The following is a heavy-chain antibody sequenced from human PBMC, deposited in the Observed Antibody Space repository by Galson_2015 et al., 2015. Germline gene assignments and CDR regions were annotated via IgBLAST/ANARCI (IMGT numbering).Heavy chain of an antibody. Sequence: QSGAEVKKPGESLKISCKGSGYTFTSHWIAWVRQMPGKGLEWVGIIYPSDSDTRYSPSFQGQVTISADKSINTAYLQWSSLRASDTAMYYCARRTGAYEYGMDVWGQGTTVTVSS. CDR3: ARRTGAYEYGMDV. J-gene: IGHJ6*02. V-gene: IGHV5-51*01. CDR2: IYPSDSDT. D-gene: IGHD3/OR15-3a*01. CDR1: GYTFTSHW.